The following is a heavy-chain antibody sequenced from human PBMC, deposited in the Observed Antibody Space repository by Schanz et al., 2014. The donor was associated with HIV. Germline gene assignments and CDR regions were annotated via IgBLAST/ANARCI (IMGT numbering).Heavy chain of an antibody. D-gene: IGHD2-8*01. J-gene: IGHJ6*02. V-gene: IGHV3-30*18. CDR1: GFTFSNFG. CDR2: ISYDGSNK. Sequence: QVQLVESGGGVVQPGMSLTLSCAASGFTFSNFGMHWVRQAPGKGLEWVALISYDGSNKYYSDSVKGRFTISRDNSKNTLFLQMNSLRVEDTALYYCANSGYCISGICYTRGDGMDVWGQGTTVTVSS. CDR3: ANSGYCISGICYTRGDGMDV.